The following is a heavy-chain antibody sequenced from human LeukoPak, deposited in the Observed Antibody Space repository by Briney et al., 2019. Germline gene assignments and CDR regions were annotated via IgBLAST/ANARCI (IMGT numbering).Heavy chain of an antibody. J-gene: IGHJ4*02. D-gene: IGHD3-10*01. Sequence: ERSLRLSCAGSGFIVSCCGMQWVRQAPGKGLEWVAFISSDGREQLYAESVKGRFTISRDNSKNMVFLQMNSLRTEDTAVYYCAKDSAQRWFGDRWGQGTSVTVSS. CDR3: AKDSAQRWFGDR. CDR2: ISSDGREQ. V-gene: IGHV3-30*18. CDR1: GFIVSCCG.